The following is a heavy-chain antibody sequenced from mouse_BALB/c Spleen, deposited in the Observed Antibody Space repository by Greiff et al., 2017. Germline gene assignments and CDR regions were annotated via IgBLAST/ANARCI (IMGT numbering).Heavy chain of an antibody. J-gene: IGHJ4*01. CDR1: GFTFSDYY. CDR3: ARGPAGGAMYY. CDR2: ISDGGSYT. V-gene: IGHV5-4*02. Sequence: EVKLVESGGGLVKPGGSLKLSCAASGFTFSDYYMYWVRQTPEKRLEWVATISDGGSYTYYPDSVKGRFTISRDTSQSILYLQMNALRAEDTAIYYCARGPAGGAMYYWGQGTSVTVSS.